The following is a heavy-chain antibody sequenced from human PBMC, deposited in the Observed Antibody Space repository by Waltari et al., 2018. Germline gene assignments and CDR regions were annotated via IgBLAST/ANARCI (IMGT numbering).Heavy chain of an antibody. CDR3: ASIHPYYDFWSGLWFDP. CDR2: IYYSGST. V-gene: IGHV4-39*07. D-gene: IGHD3-3*01. Sequence: QLQLQESGPGLVKPSETLSLTCTVSGGSISSSSYYWGWIRQPPGKGLEWIGSIYYSGSTYYNPSLKSRVTISVDTSKNQSSLKLSSVTAADTAVYYCASIHPYYDFWSGLWFDPWGQGTLVTVSS. J-gene: IGHJ5*02. CDR1: GGSISSSSYY.